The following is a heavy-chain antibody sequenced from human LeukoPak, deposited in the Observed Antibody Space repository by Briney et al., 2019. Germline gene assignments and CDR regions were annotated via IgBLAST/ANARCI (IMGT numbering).Heavy chain of an antibody. D-gene: IGHD2-8*01. CDR2: IIPIFGTA. CDR1: GGNFRTYA. V-gene: IGHV1-69*15. Sequence: ASVKVSCKASGGNFRTYAIIWVRQAPGHGLEWLGRIIPIFGTANYAQNFQGRVTMTADESRNTADLELSSLTSEDTAVYYCAREVRDANGAFDVWGQGTMVTVSS. CDR3: AREVRDANGAFDV. J-gene: IGHJ3*01.